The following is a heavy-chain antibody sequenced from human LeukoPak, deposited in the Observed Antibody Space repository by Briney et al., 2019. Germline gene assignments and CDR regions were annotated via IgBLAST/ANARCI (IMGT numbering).Heavy chain of an antibody. D-gene: IGHD3/OR15-3a*01. Sequence: VASVKVFCKASGYTFTSYAMNWVRQAPGQGLEWMGWINTNTGNPTYAQGFTGRFVFSLDTSVSTAYLQISSLKAEDTAVYYCARPQGLFDWYFDLWGRGTLVTVSS. CDR3: ARPQGLFDWYFDL. CDR1: GYTFTSYA. J-gene: IGHJ2*01. CDR2: INTNTGNP. V-gene: IGHV7-4-1*02.